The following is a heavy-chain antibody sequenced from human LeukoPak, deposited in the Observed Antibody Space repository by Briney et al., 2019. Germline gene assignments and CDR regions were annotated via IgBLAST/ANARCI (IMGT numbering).Heavy chain of an antibody. D-gene: IGHD3-10*01. CDR2: VSWNSGTI. CDR3: ARDLATPWIRFGESQDDY. Sequence: GGSLRLSCAASGFTFDDYAMHWVRQAPGKGLEWVSGVSWNSGTIGYADSVKGRFTISRDNAKNSLYLQMNSLRAEDTALYYCARDLATPWIRFGESQDDYWGQGTLVTVSS. CDR1: GFTFDDYA. J-gene: IGHJ4*02. V-gene: IGHV3-9*01.